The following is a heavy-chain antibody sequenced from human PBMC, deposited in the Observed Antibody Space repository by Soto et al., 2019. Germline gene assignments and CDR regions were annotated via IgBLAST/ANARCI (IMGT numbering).Heavy chain of an antibody. V-gene: IGHV3-21*01. Sequence: EVQLVESGGGLVKPGGSLRLSCAASGFTFSSYSMSWVRQAPGKGLEWVSSISSSSSYIYYADSVKGRFTISRDNAKNSLYLQMNGLRAEDTAVYYCARIRGWYDYWGQGTLVTVSS. CDR3: ARIRGWYDY. D-gene: IGHD6-19*01. CDR1: GFTFSSYS. CDR2: ISSSSSYI. J-gene: IGHJ4*02.